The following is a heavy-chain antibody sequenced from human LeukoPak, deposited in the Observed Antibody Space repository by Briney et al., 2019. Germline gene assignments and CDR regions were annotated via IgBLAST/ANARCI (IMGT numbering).Heavy chain of an antibody. CDR3: ARLTVTTGYYYYYGMDV. V-gene: IGHV4-39*01. CDR1: GGSISSSSYY. D-gene: IGHD4-4*01. CDR2: IYYSGST. J-gene: IGHJ6*02. Sequence: SETLSLTCTVSGGSISSSSYYWGWIRQPPGKGLEWIGSIYYSGSTYYNPSLKSRVTISVDTSKNQFSLKLSSVTAADTAVYYCARLTVTTGYYYYYGMDVWGQGTTVTVSS.